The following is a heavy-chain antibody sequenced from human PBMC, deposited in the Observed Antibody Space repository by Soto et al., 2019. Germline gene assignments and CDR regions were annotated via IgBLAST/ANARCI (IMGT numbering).Heavy chain of an antibody. CDR2: IYWDDDK. J-gene: IGHJ5*02. D-gene: IGHD3-16*01. CDR1: GFSLTTRGVG. CDR3: AHIPNYYQYDWFDP. V-gene: IGHV2-5*02. Sequence: QITLKESGPTLVKPTQTLTLTCTFSGFSLTTRGVGVGWIRQPPGKALECLALIYWDDDKGYSPSLQSRLSITTDTSKNQVVLTITNVDPVDTATYYCAHIPNYYQYDWFDPWGQGTLVSVSS.